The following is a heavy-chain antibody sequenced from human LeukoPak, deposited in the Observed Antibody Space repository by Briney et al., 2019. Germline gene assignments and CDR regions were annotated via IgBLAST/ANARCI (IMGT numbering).Heavy chain of an antibody. V-gene: IGHV4-39*01. CDR3: ARHSRSGYIGYENAFDI. CDR2: IYNSANT. CDR1: GDSISSSSYC. D-gene: IGHD5-12*01. J-gene: IGHJ3*02. Sequence: SETLSLTCTVSGDSISSSSYCWDWIRQPPGKGLEWIGNIYNSANTHYNPSLKTRITMSVDTSKNQFSLKLDSVTAADTGIYYCARHSRSGYIGYENAFDIWGQGTMVTVSS.